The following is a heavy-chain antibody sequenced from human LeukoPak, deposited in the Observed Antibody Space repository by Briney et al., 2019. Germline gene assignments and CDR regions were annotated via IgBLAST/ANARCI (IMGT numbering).Heavy chain of an antibody. D-gene: IGHD3-22*01. J-gene: IGHJ4*02. Sequence: ASVKVSCKASGYTFTSYGINWVRQAPGQGLEWMGWISAYNGNTNYAQNLQGRVTMTTDTSTSTAYMELRSLRSDDTAVYYCARYYYDSSGYYRVDYWGQGTLVTVSS. CDR3: ARYYYDSSGYYRVDY. V-gene: IGHV1-18*01. CDR1: GYTFTSYG. CDR2: ISAYNGNT.